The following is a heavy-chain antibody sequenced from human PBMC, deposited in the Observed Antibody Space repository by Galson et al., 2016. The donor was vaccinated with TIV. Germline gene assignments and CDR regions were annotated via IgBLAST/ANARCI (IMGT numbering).Heavy chain of an antibody. CDR1: GDSVSSNSSA. CDR3: ARATPSVFGIIMTLDS. Sequence: CAISGDSVSSNSSAWNWLRQSPSRGLEWLGRTFYRSNWYNDYAPSVKSRITINPDTSKNQFSLQLTSVTPEDTAVYYCARATPSVFGIIMTLDSWGQGTLVTVSS. V-gene: IGHV6-1*01. J-gene: IGHJ4*02. CDR2: TFYRSNWYN. D-gene: IGHD3-16*01.